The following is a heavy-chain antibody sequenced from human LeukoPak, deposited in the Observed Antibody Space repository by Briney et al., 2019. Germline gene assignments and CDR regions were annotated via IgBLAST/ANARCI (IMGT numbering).Heavy chain of an antibody. CDR3: AKQGGYDSSGYLYYFDY. V-gene: IGHV3-48*03. D-gene: IGHD3-22*01. J-gene: IGHJ4*02. CDR2: ISSSGSTI. Sequence: GGSLRLSCAASGFTFSSYEMNWVRQAPGKGLEWVSYISSSGSTIYYADSVKGRFTISRDNAKNSLYLQMNSLRAEDTAVYYCAKQGGYDSSGYLYYFDYWGQGTLVTVSS. CDR1: GFTFSSYE.